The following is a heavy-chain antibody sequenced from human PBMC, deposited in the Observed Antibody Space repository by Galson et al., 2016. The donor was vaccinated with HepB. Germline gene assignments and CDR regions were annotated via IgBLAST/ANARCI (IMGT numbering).Heavy chain of an antibody. J-gene: IGHJ4*02. CDR1: GYTFTTYF. CDR3: ARDGDCGGGSCFGY. CDR2: IDPTGGST. V-gene: IGHV1-46*01. Sequence: SVKVSCKASGYTFTTYFMHWLRQAPGQGLEWMGIIDPTGGSTTYAQKFQGRVTMIRDTSTRIVYMELSSLRSEDTAVYYCARDGDCGGGSCFGYWGQGTLVTVSS. D-gene: IGHD2-15*01.